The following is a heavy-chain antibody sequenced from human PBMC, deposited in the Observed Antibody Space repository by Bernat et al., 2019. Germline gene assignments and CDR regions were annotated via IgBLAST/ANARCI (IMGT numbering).Heavy chain of an antibody. CDR3: ARGEAVGGPDAFDI. Sequence: QVQLVESGGGVVQPGRSLRLSCAASGFTFSSYAMHWVRQAPGKGLEWVAVISYDGSNKYYADSVKGRFTISRDNSKNTLYLQMNSLRAEDTAVYYCARGEAVGGPDAFDIWGQGTMVTVSS. J-gene: IGHJ3*02. D-gene: IGHD6-19*01. CDR1: GFTFSSYA. CDR2: ISYDGSNK. V-gene: IGHV3-30*01.